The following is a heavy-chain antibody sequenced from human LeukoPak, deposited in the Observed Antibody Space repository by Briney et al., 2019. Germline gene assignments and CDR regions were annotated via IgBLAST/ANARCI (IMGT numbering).Heavy chain of an antibody. Sequence: GGSLRLSCAASGFTFSNYAMIWVRQAPGKGLEWVALIRYDGNKKSYADSVKGRFTISRDNSKNTLYLQMNSLRAEDTAVYYCAKDLEAGYCSGGSCYPFYWGQGTLVTVSS. J-gene: IGHJ4*02. V-gene: IGHV3-30*02. CDR1: GFTFSNYA. CDR2: IRYDGNKK. CDR3: AKDLEAGYCSGGSCYPFY. D-gene: IGHD2-15*01.